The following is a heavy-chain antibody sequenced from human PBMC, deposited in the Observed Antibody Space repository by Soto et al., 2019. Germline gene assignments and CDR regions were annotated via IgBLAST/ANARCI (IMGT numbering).Heavy chain of an antibody. CDR2: VNPSGGST. CDR1: GYIFTAYS. V-gene: IGHV1-46*01. Sequence: QVQLEQSGAEVKKPGASVKVSCKASGYIFTAYSMHWVRRAPGQGLQWMGVVNPSGGSTNYAQKFQGRITLTRDTSRNTFYMDLSSLTSEDTAVYYCAREENCSVGICYSEYFQRWGQGTLVTVSS. CDR3: AREENCSVGICYSEYFQR. D-gene: IGHD2-15*01. J-gene: IGHJ1*01.